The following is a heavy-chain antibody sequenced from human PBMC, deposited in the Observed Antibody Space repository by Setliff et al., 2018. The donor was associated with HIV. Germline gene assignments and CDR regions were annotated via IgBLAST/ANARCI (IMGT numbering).Heavy chain of an antibody. V-gene: IGHV4-59*11. J-gene: IGHJ4*02. CDR3: ARETRSGWYDLAY. CDR1: GGSISNHY. Sequence: PSETLSLTCSVSGGSISNHYWSWIRQPPGKGLEWIGYIYYTGSTNYNPSLRGRVTISVDTSKKQFSLKLSSATAADTAVYFCARETRSGWYDLAYWGQGTLVTVSS. D-gene: IGHD6-19*01. CDR2: IYYTGST.